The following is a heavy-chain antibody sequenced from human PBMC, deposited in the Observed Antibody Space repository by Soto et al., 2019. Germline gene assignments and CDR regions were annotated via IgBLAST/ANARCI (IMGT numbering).Heavy chain of an antibody. D-gene: IGHD1-1*01. CDR1: GFTFSGSA. V-gene: IGHV3-73*01. J-gene: IGHJ6*02. CDR3: TRWGLQLERAGVYGMDV. Sequence: GGSLRLSCAASGFTFSGSAMHWVRQASGKGLEWVGRIRSKANSYATAYAASVKGRFTISRDDSKNKAYLQMNSLKTEDTAVYYCTRWGLQLERAGVYGMDVWGQGTTVTVSS. CDR2: IRSKANSYAT.